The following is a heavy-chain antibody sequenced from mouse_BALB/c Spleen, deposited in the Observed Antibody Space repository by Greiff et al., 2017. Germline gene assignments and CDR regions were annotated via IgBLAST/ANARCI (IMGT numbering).Heavy chain of an antibody. CDR1: GFAFSSYD. D-gene: IGHD2-4*01. V-gene: IGHV5-12-1*01. CDR2: ISSGGGST. J-gene: IGHJ4*01. Sequence: EVMLVESGGGLVKPGGSLKLSCAASGFAFSSYDMSWVRQTPEKRLEWVAYISSGGGSTYYPDTVKGRFTISRDNAKNTLYLQMSSLKSEDTAMYYCARHGDYDRGYAMDYWGQGTSVTVSS. CDR3: ARHGDYDRGYAMDY.